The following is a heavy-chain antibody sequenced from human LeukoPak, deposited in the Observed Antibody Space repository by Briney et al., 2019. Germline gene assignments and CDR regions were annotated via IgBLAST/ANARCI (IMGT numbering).Heavy chain of an antibody. CDR3: ARDMGPDYGMDV. Sequence: GGSLRLSCAASGFTLSSYEMNWVRQAPGKGLEWVSYISSSGSTIYYADSVKGRFTISRDNAKNSLYLQMNSLRAEDTAVYYCARDMGPDYGMDVWGQGTTVTVSS. CDR1: GFTLSSYE. D-gene: IGHD3-10*01. CDR2: ISSSGSTI. J-gene: IGHJ6*02. V-gene: IGHV3-48*03.